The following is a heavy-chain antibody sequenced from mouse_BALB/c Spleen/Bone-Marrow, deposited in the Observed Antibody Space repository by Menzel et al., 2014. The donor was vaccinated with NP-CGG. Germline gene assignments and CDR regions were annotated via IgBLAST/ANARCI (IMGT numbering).Heavy chain of an antibody. CDR2: IRSKSNNYAT. D-gene: IGHD6-1*01. CDR1: GFTFNTYA. J-gene: IGHJ1*01. V-gene: IGHV10-1*02. Sequence: DVKLVESGGGLVQPKGSLKLSCAASGFTFNTYAMNWVRQAPGKGLEWAARIRSKSNNYATYYADSVKDRFTISRDDSQSMLYLQMNNLKTEDAAMYYCVTSTYFDVWGAGTTVTVSS. CDR3: VTSTYFDV.